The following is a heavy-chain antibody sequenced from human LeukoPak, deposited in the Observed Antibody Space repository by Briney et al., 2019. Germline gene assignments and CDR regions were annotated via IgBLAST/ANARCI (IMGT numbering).Heavy chain of an antibody. CDR3: VTDLRSGLFPLRVRY. CDR1: GYTLTELS. CDR2: FDPEDGET. D-gene: IGHD3-22*01. V-gene: IGHV1-24*01. J-gene: IGHJ4*02. Sequence: ASVKVSCKVSGYTLTELSMHWVRQTPGKGLEWMGGFDPEDGETIYAQKFQGRVTMTEDTSTDTAYMELSSLRSEDTAVYYCVTDLRSGLFPLRVRYWGQGTLVTVSS.